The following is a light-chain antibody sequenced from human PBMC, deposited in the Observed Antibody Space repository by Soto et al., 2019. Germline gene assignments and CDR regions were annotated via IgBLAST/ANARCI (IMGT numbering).Light chain of an antibody. V-gene: IGLV7-46*01. CDR1: TGAVTYGHY. CDR2: DAT. J-gene: IGLJ2*01. CDR3: SLSYNMTRVV. Sequence: QAVVTQEPSLTVSPGGTVTITCGSSTGAVTYGHYPHWFQQKPGQAPRTLISDATSKHSWTPARFAGSLLGGKAAMTLSGAQPEDEADYYCSLSYNMTRVVFGGGTKLTVL.